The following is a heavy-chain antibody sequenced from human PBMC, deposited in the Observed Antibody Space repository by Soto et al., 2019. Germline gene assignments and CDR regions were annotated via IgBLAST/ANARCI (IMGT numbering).Heavy chain of an antibody. CDR3: ARKYYDSSGYYYDY. J-gene: IGHJ4*02. CDR1: GYTFPSYG. V-gene: IGHV1-18*04. D-gene: IGHD3-22*01. CDR2: ISAYNGNT. Sequence: GXSVQVSFKASGYTFPSYGISWVRQAPGQGLEWMGWISAYNGNTNYAQKLQGRVTMTTDTSTSTAYMELRSLRSDDTAVYYCARKYYDSSGYYYDYWGQGTLVTVSS.